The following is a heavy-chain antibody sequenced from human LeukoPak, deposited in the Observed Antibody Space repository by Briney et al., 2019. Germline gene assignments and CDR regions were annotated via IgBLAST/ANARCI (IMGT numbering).Heavy chain of an antibody. CDR1: GFTFTDAW. J-gene: IGHJ5*02. D-gene: IGHD3-16*01. V-gene: IGHV3-30*03. CDR3: VGSPGGINWFDP. CDR2: IASDGRDK. Sequence: PGGSLRLSCAGSGFTFTDAWMNWVRQAPGKGLEWVAVIASDGRDKHQAVSVKGRFIISRDNSKNTLYLQMNSLRAEDTAVYYCVGSPGGINWFDPWGQGTLVTVSS.